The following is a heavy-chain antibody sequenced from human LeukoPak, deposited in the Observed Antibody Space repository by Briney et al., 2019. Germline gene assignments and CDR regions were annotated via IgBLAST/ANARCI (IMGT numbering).Heavy chain of an antibody. J-gene: IGHJ1*01. CDR2: VYYTGAS. CDR1: GGSISSSSYY. V-gene: IGHV4-39*07. Sequence: TSETLSLTCTVSGGSISSSSYYWGWIRQPPGKGLEWLGSVYYTGASYYNPSLKSRVTISIDTSKNHFSLNLTSVTAADTAVYYCATGDIVVVTNPSGIQHWGQGTLVTVSS. D-gene: IGHD2-21*02. CDR3: ATGDIVVVTNPSGIQH.